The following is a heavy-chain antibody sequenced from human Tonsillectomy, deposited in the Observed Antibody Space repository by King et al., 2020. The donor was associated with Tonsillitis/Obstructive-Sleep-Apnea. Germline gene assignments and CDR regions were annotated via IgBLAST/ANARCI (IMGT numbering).Heavy chain of an antibody. CDR3: ARATYYYDDSGYYYGGDNWFDP. CDR1: GYTFTNYG. D-gene: IGHD3-22*01. J-gene: IGHJ5*02. CDR2: ISAYNGNT. Sequence: VQLVESGAEVKKPGASVKVSCKASGYTFTNYGISWVRQAPGQGLEWMGWISAYNGNTNYAQKLQGRVTMTTDPSTSTAYMELSSLRSDDTAVYYCARATYYYDDSGYYYGGDNWFDPWGQGTLVTVSS. V-gene: IGHV1-18*01.